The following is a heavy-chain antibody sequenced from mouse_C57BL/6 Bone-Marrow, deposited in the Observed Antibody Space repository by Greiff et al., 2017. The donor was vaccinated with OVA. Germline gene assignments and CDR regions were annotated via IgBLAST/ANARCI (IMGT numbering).Heavy chain of an antibody. CDR2: ISSGGSYT. CDR3: ARHGDYGSFFDY. V-gene: IGHV5-6*01. Sequence: EVKLMESGGDLVKPGGSLKLSCAASGFTFSSYGMSWVRQTPDKRLEWDATISSGGSYTYYPDSVKGRFTISRDNAKNTLYLQMSSLKSEDTAMYYCARHGDYGSFFDYWGQGTTLTVSS. D-gene: IGHD1-1*01. J-gene: IGHJ2*01. CDR1: GFTFSSYG.